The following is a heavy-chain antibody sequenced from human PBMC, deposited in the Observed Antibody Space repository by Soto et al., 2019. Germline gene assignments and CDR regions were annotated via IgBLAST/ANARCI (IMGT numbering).Heavy chain of an antibody. CDR3: ARLAAAQYYYGMDV. CDR1: GGFISSSSYY. Sequence: KPSETLSLTCTVSGGFISSSSYYWGWIRQPPGKGLEWIGSIYYSGSTYYNPSLKSRVTISVDTSKNQFSLNLSSVTAADTAVYYCARLAAAQYYYGMDVWGQGTTVTVSS. D-gene: IGHD6-13*01. CDR2: IYYSGST. V-gene: IGHV4-39*01. J-gene: IGHJ6*02.